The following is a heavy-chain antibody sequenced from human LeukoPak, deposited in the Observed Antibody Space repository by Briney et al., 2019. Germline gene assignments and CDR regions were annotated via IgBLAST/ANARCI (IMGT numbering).Heavy chain of an antibody. J-gene: IGHJ4*02. V-gene: IGHV4-59*08. Sequence: TSETLSLTCSVSGGSMNPYYWTWIRQPPGKGLEWIGYIYSSVTTNYNPSLESRVHISVDTSKNLFTLTLNSVTAADTAVYYCARQQYSYGSNFEYWGQGTLVIVSS. D-gene: IGHD5-12*01. CDR2: IYSSVTT. CDR1: GGSMNPYY. CDR3: ARQQYSYGSNFEY.